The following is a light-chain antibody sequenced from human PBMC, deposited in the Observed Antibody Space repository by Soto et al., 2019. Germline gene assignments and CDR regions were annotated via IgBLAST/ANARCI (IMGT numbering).Light chain of an antibody. V-gene: IGKV3D-15*01. CDR2: GAS. CDR3: QQYHSYWT. J-gene: IGKJ1*01. CDR1: QSVSSS. Sequence: EIVMTDSPATLSVSLLERATLSCRASQSVSSSLAWDQQKPGQAPTLLIYGASTRATGIPARFSGSGSGTEFTLTISSLQTDDFSPYYCQQYHSYWTFGQVTTGDIK.